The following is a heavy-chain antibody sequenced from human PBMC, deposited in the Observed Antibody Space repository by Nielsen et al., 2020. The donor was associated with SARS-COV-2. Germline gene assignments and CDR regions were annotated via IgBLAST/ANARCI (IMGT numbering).Heavy chain of an antibody. Sequence: GESLKISCAASGFTFSSYAMHWVRQAPGKGLEWVAVISYDGSNKYYADSVKGRFTISRDNSKNTLYLQMNSLTVEDSAVYYCAREMKVATTPDYWGQGTLVTVSS. CDR3: AREMKVATTPDY. CDR2: ISYDGSNK. D-gene: IGHD5-12*01. J-gene: IGHJ4*02. V-gene: IGHV3-30-3*01. CDR1: GFTFSSYA.